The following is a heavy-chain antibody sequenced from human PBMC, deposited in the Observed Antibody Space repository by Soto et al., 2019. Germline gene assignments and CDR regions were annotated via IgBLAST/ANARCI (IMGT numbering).Heavy chain of an antibody. J-gene: IGHJ3*01. D-gene: IGHD4-17*01. CDR2: ISSNSDYI. V-gene: IGHV3-21*01. Sequence: DVQLVESGGGLVKPGGSLRLSCAASGFTFSIYSMKWVRQAPGKGLEWVSSISSNSDYIHYADSVKGRFTIPRDNAKNSLYLQMNSLRAEDTALYYCARVVTTMSTRNAAFDVWGQGTMVTVSS. CDR1: GFTFSIYS. CDR3: ARVVTTMSTRNAAFDV.